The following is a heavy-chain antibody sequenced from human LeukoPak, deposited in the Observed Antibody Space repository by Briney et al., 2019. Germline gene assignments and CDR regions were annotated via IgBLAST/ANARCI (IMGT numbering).Heavy chain of an antibody. J-gene: IGHJ3*02. CDR3: AKDSELEGDAFDI. Sequence: GGSLRLSCADSGFAFDAFAMHWVRQAPGKGLEWVSLISGDGDTAYYADSLKGRFTISRDNSKNSLYLQMNNLRTEDTAFYYCAKDSELEGDAFDIWGRGTLVTVSS. CDR2: ISGDGDTA. CDR1: GFAFDAFA. V-gene: IGHV3-43*02. D-gene: IGHD1-1*01.